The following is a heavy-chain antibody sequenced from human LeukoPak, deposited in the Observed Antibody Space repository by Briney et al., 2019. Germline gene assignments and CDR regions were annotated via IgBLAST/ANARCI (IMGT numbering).Heavy chain of an antibody. CDR1: GFIFSSYG. Sequence: GGSLRLSCAASGFIFSSYGMHWVRQAPGKGLEWVAFIRYDGSNKYYADSVRGRFTISRDDSKDTLYLQMNSLRRDDTAVYYCAKGSGYYTYNWFDPWGQGTLVTVSS. V-gene: IGHV3-30*02. CDR2: IRYDGSNK. J-gene: IGHJ5*02. CDR3: AKGSGYYTYNWFDP. D-gene: IGHD3-3*01.